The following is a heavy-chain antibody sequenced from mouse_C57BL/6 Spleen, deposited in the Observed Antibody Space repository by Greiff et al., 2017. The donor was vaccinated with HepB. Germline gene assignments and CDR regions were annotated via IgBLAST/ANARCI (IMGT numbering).Heavy chain of an antibody. CDR2: INPNNGGT. Sequence: EVQLQESGPELVKPGASVKMSCKASGYTFTDYNMHWVKQSHGKSLEWIGNINPNNGGTSYNQKFKGKATLTVNKSSSTAYMELRSLTSEDSAVYYCARSHYGSSSPWFAYWGQGTLVTVSA. V-gene: IGHV1-22*01. CDR3: ARSHYGSSSPWFAY. J-gene: IGHJ3*01. D-gene: IGHD1-1*01. CDR1: GYTFTDYN.